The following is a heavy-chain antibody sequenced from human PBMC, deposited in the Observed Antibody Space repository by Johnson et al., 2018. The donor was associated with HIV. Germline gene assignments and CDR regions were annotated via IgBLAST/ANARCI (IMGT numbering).Heavy chain of an antibody. CDR1: GFTFSAYG. D-gene: IGHD4-17*01. V-gene: IGHV3-33*01. CDR3: ARDATPWGGDYVGYAFDL. J-gene: IGHJ3*01. CDR2: IWYDGSNK. Sequence: QVQLVESGGGVVQPGGSLRLSCAASGFTFSAYGMHWVRQAPGKGLEWVAVIWYDGSNKYYTDSVKGRFTISRDNAKTSLFLRMNSLRAEDSAIYYCARDATPWGGDYVGYAFDLWGQGTVVTVSS.